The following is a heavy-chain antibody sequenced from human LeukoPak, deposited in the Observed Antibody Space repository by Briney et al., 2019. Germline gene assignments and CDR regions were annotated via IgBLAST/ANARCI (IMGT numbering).Heavy chain of an antibody. J-gene: IGHJ5*02. Sequence: SVKVSCKASGYTFIDYYMHWVRQAPGQGLEWMGRINPILGTAKYAQKFQGRVTMTADKFTSTAYMELSSLRFEDTAMFYCARDADYSNWFDPWGQGTLVIVSS. D-gene: IGHD4-11*01. V-gene: IGHV1-69*08. CDR2: INPILGTA. CDR1: GYTFIDYY. CDR3: ARDADYSNWFDP.